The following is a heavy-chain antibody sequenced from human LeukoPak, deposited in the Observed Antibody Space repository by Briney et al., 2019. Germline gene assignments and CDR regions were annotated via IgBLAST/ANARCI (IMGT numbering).Heavy chain of an antibody. J-gene: IGHJ4*02. V-gene: IGHV3-23*01. CDR1: GFTFSYYG. CDR3: AKGPKQLLVGSRGYYFDY. Sequence: GGSLRLSCAASGFTFSYYGMSWVRQAPGKGLEWVSAFSGSGGRTYYADSVKGRFTISRDISKNTLYLQMNSLRAEDTAVYYCAKGPKQLLVGSRGYYFDYWGQGTLVTVSS. D-gene: IGHD6-13*01. CDR2: FSGSGGRT.